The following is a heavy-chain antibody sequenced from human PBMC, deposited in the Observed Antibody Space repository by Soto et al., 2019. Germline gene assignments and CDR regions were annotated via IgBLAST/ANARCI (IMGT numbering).Heavy chain of an antibody. CDR1: AGTFSSYG. CDR2: LIPIFGTA. CDR3: ARGLEDYYGSGSYSLGGPKFYAFDI. Sequence: SVKVSCKASAGTFSSYGFSWVRQAPGQGLEWMGLLIPIFGTANYAQKFQGRVTITADESTRTAYMELSSLRSEDTAVYYCARGLEDYYGSGSYSLGGPKFYAFDIWGQGTMVTVS. J-gene: IGHJ3*02. V-gene: IGHV1-69*13. D-gene: IGHD3-10*01.